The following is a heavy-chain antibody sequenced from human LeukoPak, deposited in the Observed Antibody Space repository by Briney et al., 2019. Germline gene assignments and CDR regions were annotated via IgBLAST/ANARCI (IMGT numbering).Heavy chain of an antibody. J-gene: IGHJ5*02. Sequence: PSETLSLTCAVYGGSFSGYYWSRIRQPPGKGLEWIGVINHSGSTNYNPSLKSRVTISVDTSKNQFSLKLSSVTAADTAVYYCARMEVGPHWFDPWGQGTLVTVSS. D-gene: IGHD3-3*01. CDR1: GGSFSGYY. CDR3: ARMEVGPHWFDP. CDR2: INHSGST. V-gene: IGHV4-34*01.